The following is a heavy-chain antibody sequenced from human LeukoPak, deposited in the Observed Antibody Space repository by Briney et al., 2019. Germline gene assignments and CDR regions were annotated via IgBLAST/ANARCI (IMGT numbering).Heavy chain of an antibody. CDR3: ARDHSAVAGTTWFDP. V-gene: IGHV1-18*01. D-gene: IGHD6-19*01. CDR2: ISAYNGNT. J-gene: IGHJ5*02. CDR1: GYTFTSYG. Sequence: ASVKVSCKASGYTFTSYGISWVRQAPGQGLEWMGWISAYNGNTNYAQKFQGRVTITADKSTSTAYMELSSLRSEDTAVYYCARDHSAVAGTTWFDPWGQGTLVTVSS.